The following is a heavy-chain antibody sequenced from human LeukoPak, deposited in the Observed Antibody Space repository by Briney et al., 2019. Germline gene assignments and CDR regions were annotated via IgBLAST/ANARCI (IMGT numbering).Heavy chain of an antibody. V-gene: IGHV4-4*07. CDR3: ARDSGRGIAAAAPWYYYMDV. J-gene: IGHJ6*03. D-gene: IGHD6-13*01. CDR2: IYTSGST. CDR1: GGSISSYY. Sequence: SETLSLTCTVSGGSISSYYWSWIRQPAGKGLEWIGRIYTSGSTNYNPSLKSRVTMSVDTSKNQFSLKLSSVTVADTAVYYCARDSGRGIAAAAPWYYYMDVWGKGTTVTVSS.